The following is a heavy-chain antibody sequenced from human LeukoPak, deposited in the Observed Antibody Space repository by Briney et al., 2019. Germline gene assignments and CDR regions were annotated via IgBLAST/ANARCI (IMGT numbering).Heavy chain of an antibody. V-gene: IGHV3-7*01. D-gene: IGHD3-9*01. CDR3: ARVGGIRTYYDILTGYYAGNYYYGMDV. CDR1: GLTLSNYW. Sequence: PGGSLRLSCTASGLTLSNYWMIWVRQAPGKGLEWVANIKQDGSEKYYVDSVKGRFTISRDNAKNSLYLQMNSLRAEDTAVYYCARVGGIRTYYDILTGYYAGNYYYGMDVWGQGTTVTVSS. CDR2: IKQDGSEK. J-gene: IGHJ6*02.